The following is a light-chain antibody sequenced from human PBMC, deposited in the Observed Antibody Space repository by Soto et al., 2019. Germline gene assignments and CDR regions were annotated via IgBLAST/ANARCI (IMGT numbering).Light chain of an antibody. V-gene: IGLV2-14*01. CDR2: QVT. CDR1: GSDIATFNY. Sequence: QSALAQPASVSGSPGQSITISCTGSGSDIATFNYVSWYQQYPGKAPKLLIYQVTSRASGVSHRFSGSKSGNTASLTISGLQIEDEADYYCTSYTRSPHFVFGTGTKVTVL. J-gene: IGLJ1*01. CDR3: TSYTRSPHFV.